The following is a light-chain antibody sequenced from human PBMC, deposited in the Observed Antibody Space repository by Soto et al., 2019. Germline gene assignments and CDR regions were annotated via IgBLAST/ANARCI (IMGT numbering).Light chain of an antibody. J-gene: IGKJ5*01. Sequence: DIQMTESPSTLSAFVGDRVTITCRASQSISGWLAWYHQKPGKAPRLLMYVASSLQSGVPSRFSGSGSATEFTLTISSLQPDDFATYFCQQYNSYMDPITFGQGTRLEI. CDR2: VAS. V-gene: IGKV1-5*01. CDR3: QQYNSYMDPIT. CDR1: QSISGW.